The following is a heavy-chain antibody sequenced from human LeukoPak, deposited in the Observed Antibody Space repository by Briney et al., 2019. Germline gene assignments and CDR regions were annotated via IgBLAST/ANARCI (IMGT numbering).Heavy chain of an antibody. CDR1: GFTFSSYA. V-gene: IGHV3-23*01. D-gene: IGHD3-22*01. CDR2: ISNSGGST. Sequence: PGGSLRLSCTASGFTFSSYAMRWVRQIPGKGLEWVSAISNSGGSTYYADSVKGRFTISRDNSIDTVYLQMNSLRAEDTAIYYCTKGQRGNSGYFYFDQWGQGTLVTVSS. CDR3: TKGQRGNSGYFYFDQ. J-gene: IGHJ4*02.